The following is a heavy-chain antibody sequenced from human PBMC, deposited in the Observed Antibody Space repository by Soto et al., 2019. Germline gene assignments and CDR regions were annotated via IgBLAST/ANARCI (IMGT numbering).Heavy chain of an antibody. Sequence: SETLSLTCAVYGGSFSGYYWSWIRQPPGKGLEWIGEINHSGSTNYNPSLKSRVTISVDTSKNQFSLKLSSVTAADTAVYYCARVKPPHYGMDVWGQGTTVTVSS. CDR2: INHSGST. CDR3: ARVKPPHYGMDV. CDR1: GGSFSGYY. J-gene: IGHJ6*02. V-gene: IGHV4-34*01.